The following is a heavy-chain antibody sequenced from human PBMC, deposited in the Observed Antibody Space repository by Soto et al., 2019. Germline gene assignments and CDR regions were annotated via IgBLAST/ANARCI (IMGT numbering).Heavy chain of an antibody. D-gene: IGHD5-12*01. CDR1: GYDVTRYY. CDR3: ERWLDGYNSDYFDY. J-gene: IGHJ4*02. V-gene: IGHV1-46*01. CDR2: INPTGGGRT. Sequence: GASVKVSCKASGYDVTRYYIHWVRQGPGQGLEWMGIINPTGGGRTKYAQKFQGRVTVTSDRSTSTVYMELRSLRSDDTAVYYCERWLDGYNSDYFDYWGQGTLATVSS.